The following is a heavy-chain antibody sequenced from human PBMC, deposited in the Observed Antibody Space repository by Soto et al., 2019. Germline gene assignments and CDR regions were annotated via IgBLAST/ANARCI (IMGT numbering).Heavy chain of an antibody. Sequence: SETLSLTCTVSGGSISSYYWSWIRQPPGEGLEWIGYLYNSGTTNYNPSLKSRVTISVDTSKNQISLNLQSVTAADTAVYYCGRDHNVVCGQGTTVTVSS. CDR1: GGSISSYY. J-gene: IGHJ6*02. CDR2: LYNSGTT. CDR3: GRDHNVV. V-gene: IGHV4-59*01. D-gene: IGHD2-8*01.